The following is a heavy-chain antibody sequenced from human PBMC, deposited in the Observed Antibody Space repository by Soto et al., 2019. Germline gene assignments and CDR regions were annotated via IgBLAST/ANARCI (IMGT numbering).Heavy chain of an antibody. CDR3: ARSNSGYYKWFDP. CDR2: IYYSGST. Sequence: SETLSLTCTVSGGSISSGDYYWSWIRQPPGKGLEWIGYIYYSGSTYYNPSLKSRVTISVDTSKNQFSLMLSSVTAADTAIFYCARSNSGYYKWFDPWGQGTLVTVSS. CDR1: GGSISSGDYY. V-gene: IGHV4-30-4*01. J-gene: IGHJ5*02. D-gene: IGHD3-22*01.